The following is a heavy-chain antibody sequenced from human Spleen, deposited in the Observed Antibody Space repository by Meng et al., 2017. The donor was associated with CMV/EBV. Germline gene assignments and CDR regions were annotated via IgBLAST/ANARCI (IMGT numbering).Heavy chain of an antibody. J-gene: IGHJ4*02. CDR2: IDGSGSDT. CDR3: ARGHRVVTNYFDY. D-gene: IGHD3-3*01. Sequence: GESLKISCKVSGFTFSDSGMGWVRHGPGKGLEWVSTIDGSGSDTHYADSVKGRFTISRDNAKNSLYLQMNSLRAEDTAVYYCARGHRVVTNYFDYWGQGTLVTVSS. V-gene: IGHV3-11*06. CDR1: GFTFSDSG.